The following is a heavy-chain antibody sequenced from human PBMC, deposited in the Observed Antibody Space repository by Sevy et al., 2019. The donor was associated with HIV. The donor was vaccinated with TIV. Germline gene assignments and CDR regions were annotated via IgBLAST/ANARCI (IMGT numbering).Heavy chain of an antibody. V-gene: IGHV5-51*01. Sequence: GESLKISCLASGYRFASYWIAWVRQVPGKGLEWMGIIYPDDSDVRYSQSLQGQVTISVDKSISTAYLQWRSLEASDTAMYFCARRFYDSTGYPQYFFDHWGQGTLVTVSS. CDR2: IYPDDSDV. D-gene: IGHD3-22*01. J-gene: IGHJ4*02. CDR3: ARRFYDSTGYPQYFFDH. CDR1: GYRFASYW.